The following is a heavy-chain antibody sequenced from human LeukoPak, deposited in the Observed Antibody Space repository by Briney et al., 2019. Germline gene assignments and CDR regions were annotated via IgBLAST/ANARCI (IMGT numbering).Heavy chain of an antibody. CDR1: GGSLSSSNW. Sequence: SETLSLTCAVSGGSLSSSNWWSWVRQPPGKGLEWIGEIYHSGSTNYNPSLKSRVTISVDTSKTQFSLKLSSVTAADTAVYYCARRVVFGWYLYNWFDPWGQGTLVTVSS. D-gene: IGHD6-19*01. J-gene: IGHJ5*02. CDR2: IYHSGST. CDR3: ARRVVFGWYLYNWFDP. V-gene: IGHV4-4*02.